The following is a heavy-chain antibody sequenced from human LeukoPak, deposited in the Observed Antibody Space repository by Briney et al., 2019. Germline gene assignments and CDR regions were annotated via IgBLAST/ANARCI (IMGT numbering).Heavy chain of an antibody. D-gene: IGHD6-19*01. V-gene: IGHV3-73*01. CDR2: IRSTANTYAA. CDR1: GFTFSDSA. Sequence: GGSLRLSCAASGFTFSDSAIHWVRQASGKGLEWVGRIRSTANTYAAAYAASVKGRFTISRDDSKNTLYLQMNSLKTEDTAVYYCTTLDKDSSGWYWLPDDNYYYYYYMDVWGKGTTVTISS. J-gene: IGHJ6*03. CDR3: TTLDKDSSGWYWLPDDNYYYYYYMDV.